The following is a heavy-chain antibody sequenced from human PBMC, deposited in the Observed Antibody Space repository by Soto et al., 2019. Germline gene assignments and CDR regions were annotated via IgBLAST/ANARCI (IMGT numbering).Heavy chain of an antibody. D-gene: IGHD1-1*01. CDR1: GGTFSSYT. CDR2: IIPILGIA. CDR3: ARDGGWERTGCSCFDP. J-gene: IGHJ5*02. V-gene: IGHV1-69*08. Sequence: QVQLVQSGAEVKKPGSSVKVSCKASGGTFSSYTISWVRQAPGQGLEWMGRIIPILGIANYAQKFQGRFTMATEKPTRTSDRELGSVESEDTAVYYCARDGGWERTGCSCFDPWGQGTLVTVSS.